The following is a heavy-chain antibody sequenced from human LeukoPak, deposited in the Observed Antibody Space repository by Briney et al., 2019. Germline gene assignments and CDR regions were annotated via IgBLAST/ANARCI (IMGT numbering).Heavy chain of an antibody. CDR2: IDGSGSTR. J-gene: IGHJ4*02. CDR1: GFTFSSYE. CDR3: VRVWNPQALDY. V-gene: IGHV3-48*03. Sequence: GGSLRLSCVASGFTFSSYEMNWVRQAPGKGLASISYIDGSGSTRYYADSVKDRFTISRDNAKNSLYLQMDSLRAEDTAVYYCVRVWNPQALDYWGQGTLVTVSS. D-gene: IGHD1-1*01.